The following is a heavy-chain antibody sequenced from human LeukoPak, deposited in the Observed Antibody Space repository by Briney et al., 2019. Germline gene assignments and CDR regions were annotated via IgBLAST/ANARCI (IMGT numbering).Heavy chain of an antibody. CDR3: ASATSIVGARAHFDY. CDR1: GFTFSSYG. CDR2: ISYDGSNK. J-gene: IGHJ4*02. Sequence: GGSLRLSCAASGFTFSSYGMHWVRQAPGKGLEWVAVISYDGSNKYYADSVKGRFTISRDNSKNTLYLQMNSLRAEDTAVYYCASATSIVGARAHFDYWGQGTLVTVSS. V-gene: IGHV3-30*19. D-gene: IGHD1-26*01.